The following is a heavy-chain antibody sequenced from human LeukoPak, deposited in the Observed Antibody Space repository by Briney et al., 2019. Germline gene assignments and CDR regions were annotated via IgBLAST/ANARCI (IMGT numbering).Heavy chain of an antibody. J-gene: IGHJ4*02. D-gene: IGHD6-25*01. CDR1: GDISNYY. CDR3: ARLAAY. Sequence: PSETLSLTCSASGDISNYYWSWIRQPPGKGLEWIGSIYHTGSTEYNPSLKSRVTISVDTSKNQFSLKLNSVTTADTAIYYCARLAAYWGQGTLVTVSS. CDR2: IYHTGST. V-gene: IGHV4-38-2*02.